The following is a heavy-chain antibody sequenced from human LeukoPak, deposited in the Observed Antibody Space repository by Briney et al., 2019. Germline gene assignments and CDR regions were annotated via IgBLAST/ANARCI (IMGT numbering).Heavy chain of an antibody. CDR3: AKDVMGCSGGCI. CDR1: GFTFSTHA. Sequence: QSGGSLRPSCAASGFTFSTHAMSWVRQVPGKGLEWVSGISNSGDNTYYADSVKGRFTISRDNSRNTLSLQMNSLRAEDTAIYYCAKDVMGCSGGCIWGQGTLVTVSS. J-gene: IGHJ4*02. CDR2: ISNSGDNT. D-gene: IGHD2-15*01. V-gene: IGHV3-23*01.